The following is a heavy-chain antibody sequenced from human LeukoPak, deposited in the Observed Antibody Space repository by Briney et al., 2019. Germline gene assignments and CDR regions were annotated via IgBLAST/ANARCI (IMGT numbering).Heavy chain of an antibody. CDR2: INSDGSST. J-gene: IGHJ6*03. D-gene: IGHD1-1*01. Sequence: GGSLRLSCAASGFTFSSYWMHWVRQAPGKGLVWVSRINSDGSSTSYADSVKGRFTISRDNAKNTLYLQMNSLRAEDTAVYYCARDSGDRTGTTSGYYYYMDVWGKGTTVTVSS. CDR1: GFTFSSYW. V-gene: IGHV3-74*01. CDR3: ARDSGDRTGTTSGYYYYMDV.